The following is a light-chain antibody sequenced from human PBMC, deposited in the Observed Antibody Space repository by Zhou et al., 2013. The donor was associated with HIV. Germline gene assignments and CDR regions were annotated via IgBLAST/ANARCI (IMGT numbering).Light chain of an antibody. J-gene: IGKJ4*01. Sequence: DIQMTQSPSSVSASIGDRVNITCRASDSIGNYLNWYQQTPGKTPNLLVYAASFLHDEVSSRFSGSGSGTDFSLTINGLQPGDFATYYCQQAYSVPLTFGGGTRLEI. V-gene: IGKV1-39*01. CDR3: QQAYSVPLT. CDR1: DSIGNY. CDR2: AAS.